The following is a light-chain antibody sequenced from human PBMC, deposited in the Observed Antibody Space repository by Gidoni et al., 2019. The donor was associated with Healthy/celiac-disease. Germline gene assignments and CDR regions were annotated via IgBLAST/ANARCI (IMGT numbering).Light chain of an antibody. CDR2: SNN. J-gene: IGLJ1*01. CDR1: SSHLGSNT. Sequence: QSVLPQPPSPSGTPGQRATISCSGSSSHLGSNTVTWYQPLPGTAPKLLIYSNNQGPSGLPDRFSGSKSGTSASLAISGRQSEEEADYYCAAWDDSLNGRYVFGTGTKVTVL. CDR3: AAWDDSLNGRYV. V-gene: IGLV1-44*01.